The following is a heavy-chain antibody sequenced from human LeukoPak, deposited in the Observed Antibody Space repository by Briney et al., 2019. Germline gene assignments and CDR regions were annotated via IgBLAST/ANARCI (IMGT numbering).Heavy chain of an antibody. J-gene: IGHJ5*02. CDR1: GGSISSYY. V-gene: IGHV4-59*08. CDR2: IYYSGST. Sequence: SETLSLTCTASGGSISSYYWSWIRQPPGKGLEWIGYIYYSGSTNYNPSLKSRVTISVDTSKNQFSLKLSSVTAADTAVYYCARRVSSGWYAWFDPWGQGTLVTVSS. CDR3: ARRVSSGWYAWFDP. D-gene: IGHD6-19*01.